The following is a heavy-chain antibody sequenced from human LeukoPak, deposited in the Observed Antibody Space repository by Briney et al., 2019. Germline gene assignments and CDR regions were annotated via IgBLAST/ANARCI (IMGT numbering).Heavy chain of an antibody. J-gene: IGHJ3*02. Sequence: SQTLSLTCAVSGGSISSGGYSWSWIRQPPGKGLEWIGYIYHSGSTYYNPSLKSRVTISVDRSKNQFSLKLSSVTAADTAVYYCARQAGQPDDAFDIWGQGTMVTVSS. CDR1: GGSISSGGYS. CDR3: ARQAGQPDDAFDI. V-gene: IGHV4-30-2*01. CDR2: IYHSGST. D-gene: IGHD6-19*01.